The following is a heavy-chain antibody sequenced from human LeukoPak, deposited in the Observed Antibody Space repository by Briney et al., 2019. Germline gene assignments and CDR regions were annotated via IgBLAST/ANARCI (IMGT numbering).Heavy chain of an antibody. Sequence: ASVKVSCKASGGTFSSYTISWVRQAPGQGLEWMGRIIPILGIANYAQKFQGRVTITADKPTSTAYMELSSLRSEDTAVYYCARVLRYSYGSYFDYWGQGTLATVSS. V-gene: IGHV1-69*02. CDR3: ARVLRYSYGSYFDY. CDR1: GGTFSSYT. J-gene: IGHJ4*02. D-gene: IGHD5-18*01. CDR2: IIPILGIA.